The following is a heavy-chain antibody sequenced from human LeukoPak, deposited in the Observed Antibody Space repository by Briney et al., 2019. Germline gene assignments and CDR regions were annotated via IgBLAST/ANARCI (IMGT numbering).Heavy chain of an antibody. CDR2: IRYNGNNQ. CDR3: AKDRWGAVASFDY. CDR1: GFTFNNYG. D-gene: IGHD6-19*01. Sequence: GGSLRLSCAASGFTFNNYGMHWVRQAPGKGLEWVAFIRYNGNNQYYADSVKGRFTISRDNSKNTLYLQMNSLESEDTAVYYCAKDRWGAVASFDYWGQGTLVTVSS. J-gene: IGHJ4*02. V-gene: IGHV3-30*02.